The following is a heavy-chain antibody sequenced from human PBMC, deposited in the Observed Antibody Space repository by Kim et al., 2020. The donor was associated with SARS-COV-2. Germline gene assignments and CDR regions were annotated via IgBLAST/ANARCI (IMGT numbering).Heavy chain of an antibody. V-gene: IGHV3-66*01. D-gene: IGHD2-2*01. J-gene: IGHJ6*02. CDR2: IYSGGST. CDR3: ASRPYCSSTSCYYYYAMDV. CDR1: GFTVSTNY. Sequence: GGSLRLSCAASGFTVSTNYMSWVRQAPGKGLEWVSVIYSGGSTYYADSVKGRFTISRDNSKNTLYLQMNSLRAEDTAVYYCASRPYCSSTSCYYYYAMDVWGQGTTVTVSS.